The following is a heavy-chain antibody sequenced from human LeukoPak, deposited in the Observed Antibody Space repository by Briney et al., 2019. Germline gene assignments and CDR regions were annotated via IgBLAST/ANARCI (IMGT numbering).Heavy chain of an antibody. D-gene: IGHD3-22*01. J-gene: IGHJ4*02. CDR1: GFTFSSYS. V-gene: IGHV3-21*01. Sequence: GGSLRLSCAASGFTFSSYSMNWVRQAPGKGLEWVAYISSSGTYIYYTDSVKGRFTISRDNAGNSLYLQMNSLRADDTAVYYCARAYYYDSSGYLDYWGQGALVTVSS. CDR3: ARAYYYDSSGYLDY. CDR2: ISSSGTYI.